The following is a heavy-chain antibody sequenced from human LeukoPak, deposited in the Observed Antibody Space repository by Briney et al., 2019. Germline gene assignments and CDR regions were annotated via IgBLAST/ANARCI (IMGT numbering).Heavy chain of an antibody. CDR2: IYSSGST. V-gene: IGHV4-59*08. CDR1: GGSIRGYF. Sequence: PSETLSLTCTVSGGSIRGYFWSWIRQPPGKGLEWIGHIYSSGSTTYTPFLQGRVTISLDTSKNQFSLKLSSVTAADTAIYYCAKHGDFGDTDAFDIWGQGTMVTVSS. D-gene: IGHD3-16*01. CDR3: AKHGDFGDTDAFDI. J-gene: IGHJ3*02.